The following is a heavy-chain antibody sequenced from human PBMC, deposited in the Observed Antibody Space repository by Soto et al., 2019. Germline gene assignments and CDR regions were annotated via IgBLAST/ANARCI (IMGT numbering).Heavy chain of an antibody. J-gene: IGHJ4*02. D-gene: IGHD2-15*01. CDR2: ISGYNGNT. V-gene: IGHV1-18*01. Sequence: QVQLVQSGAEVKKPGASVKVSCKASGYTFTNYGISWVRQAPGQGPEWMGWISGYNGNTNYAQELQGRVTMTTDTSTSTAYMELRSLRSDDTAVYYCARVRYCSGGSCHSNPLDYWGQGTLVTVSS. CDR3: ARVRYCSGGSCHSNPLDY. CDR1: GYTFTNYG.